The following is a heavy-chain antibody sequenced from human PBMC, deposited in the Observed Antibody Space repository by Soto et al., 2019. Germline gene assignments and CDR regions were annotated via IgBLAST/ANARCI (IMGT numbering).Heavy chain of an antibody. D-gene: IGHD4-17*01. CDR1: GLTFNSYA. Sequence: EVQLLESGGGLVQRGGSLRVSCVASGLTFNSYALRWVRQGPGKGLEWISTISGGGGSTYYADSVKGRFTISSDNSKNTLYLQMNSLRADDTAVYYCAKDAYGDYADRPSYFDYWGQGTLVTVSS. CDR2: ISGGGGST. J-gene: IGHJ4*02. V-gene: IGHV3-23*01. CDR3: AKDAYGDYADRPSYFDY.